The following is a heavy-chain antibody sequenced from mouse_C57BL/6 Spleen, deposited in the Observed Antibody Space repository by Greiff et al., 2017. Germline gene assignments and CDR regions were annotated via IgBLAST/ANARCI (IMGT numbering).Heavy chain of an antibody. D-gene: IGHD1-1*01. V-gene: IGHV1-55*01. CDR2: IYPGSGST. Sequence: QVQLKQSGAELVKPGASVKMSCKASGYTFTSYWITWVKQRPGQGLEWIGDIYPGSGSTNYNEKFKSKATLTVDTSSSTAYMQLSSLTSEDSAVYYCARGGTTVVEVYAMDYWGQGTSVTVSS. CDR1: GYTFTSYW. CDR3: ARGGTTVVEVYAMDY. J-gene: IGHJ4*01.